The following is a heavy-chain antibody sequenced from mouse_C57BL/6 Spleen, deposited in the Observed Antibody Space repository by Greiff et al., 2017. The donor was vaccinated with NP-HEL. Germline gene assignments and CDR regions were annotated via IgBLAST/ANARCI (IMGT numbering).Heavy chain of an antibody. CDR3: ARTTIWGFAY. CDR2: IYPGDGDT. J-gene: IGHJ3*01. V-gene: IGHV1-82*01. Sequence: VQLQQSGPELVKPGASVKISCKASGYAFSSSWMNWVKQRPGKGLEWIGRIYPGDGDTNYNGKFKGKATLTADKSSSTAYMQLSSLTSEDSAVYFCARTTIWGFAYWGQGTLVTVSA. CDR1: GYAFSSSW. D-gene: IGHD2-12*01.